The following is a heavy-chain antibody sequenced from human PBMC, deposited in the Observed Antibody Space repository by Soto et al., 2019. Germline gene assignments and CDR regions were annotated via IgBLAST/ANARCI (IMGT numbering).Heavy chain of an antibody. J-gene: IGHJ4*02. CDR2: ISSSSSTT. Sequence: PGGSLSLSCAVSGFTFSRYSMNWVRQAPGRGLEWVSHISSSSSTTYYADSVKGRFTISRDNAKNSLYLQMNSLRDEDTAVYYWARGGGIVGPASDYWGQGTLVTVSS. CDR1: GFTFSRYS. V-gene: IGHV3-48*02. CDR3: ARGGGIVGPASDY. D-gene: IGHD1-26*01.